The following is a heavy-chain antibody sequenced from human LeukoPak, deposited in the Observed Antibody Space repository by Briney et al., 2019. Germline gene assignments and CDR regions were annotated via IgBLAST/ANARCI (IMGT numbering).Heavy chain of an antibody. CDR3: ARDGYCSSRSCYWRETWFGP. D-gene: IGHD2-15*01. Sequence: PGGSLRLSCAASGFTFSSYWMSWVRQAPGKGLEWVANINQDGSVKYYVDSVKGRLTISRDNAKNTLYLQMNSLRAEDTAVYYCARDGYCSSRSCYWRETWFGPGGQGPLVTVS. CDR1: GFTFSSYW. J-gene: IGHJ5*02. V-gene: IGHV3-7*01. CDR2: INQDGSVK.